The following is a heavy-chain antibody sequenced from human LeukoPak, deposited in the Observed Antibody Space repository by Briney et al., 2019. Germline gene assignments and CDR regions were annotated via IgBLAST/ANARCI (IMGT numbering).Heavy chain of an antibody. CDR2: MNPNSGNT. CDR3: ARARRLGYCSGGSCSYYFDY. CDR1: GYTFTSYD. V-gene: IGHV1-8*01. J-gene: IGHJ4*02. D-gene: IGHD2-15*01. Sequence: ASVKVSCKASGYTFTSYDINWVRQATGQGLEWMGWMNPNSGNTGYAQKFQGRVTMTMNTSISTAYMELSSLRSEDTAVYYCARARRLGYCSGGSCSYYFDYWGQGTLVTVSS.